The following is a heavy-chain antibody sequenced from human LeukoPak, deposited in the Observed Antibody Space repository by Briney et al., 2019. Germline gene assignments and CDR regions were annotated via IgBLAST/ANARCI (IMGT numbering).Heavy chain of an antibody. Sequence: GGSLRLSCAASGFTFSRYWMSWVRQAPGKGLEWVANINQDGSEKYYVDSVKGRFTISRDNAKNSLYLQMNSLGTEDTALYYCARSRSLHDYWGQGTLVTVSS. J-gene: IGHJ4*02. CDR2: INQDGSEK. CDR1: GFTFSRYW. CDR3: ARSRSLHDY. V-gene: IGHV3-7*01.